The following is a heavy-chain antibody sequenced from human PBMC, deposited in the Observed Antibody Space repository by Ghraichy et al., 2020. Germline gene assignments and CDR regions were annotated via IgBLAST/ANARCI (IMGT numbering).Heavy chain of an antibody. CDR3: AKGKGSGSYVNWSFNI. V-gene: IGHV3-23*01. CDR1: GLTFSNFA. Sequence: GESLNISCAVSGLTFSNFAMAWVRQAPGKGLEWVSTISGSGGSIWYADSGKGRFIISRDNSRSTFYLQMNSLRAEDTAVYYSAKGKGSGSYVNWSFNIWGRGTPVTVS. CDR2: ISGSGGSI. J-gene: IGHJ2*01. D-gene: IGHD1-26*01.